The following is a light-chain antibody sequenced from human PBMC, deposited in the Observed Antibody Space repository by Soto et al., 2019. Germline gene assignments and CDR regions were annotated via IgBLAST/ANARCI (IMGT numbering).Light chain of an antibody. Sequence: DIQMTQSPSSLSASIGDRVTITCRASQSISSYSHWYQQKPGKAPNLLIYAASSLQSGVPSRFSGSGSGTDFTLTISNLQPEDSAVYYCQQSYTNPLTFGGGTKVEIK. J-gene: IGKJ4*01. V-gene: IGKV1-39*01. CDR3: QQSYTNPLT. CDR2: AAS. CDR1: QSISSY.